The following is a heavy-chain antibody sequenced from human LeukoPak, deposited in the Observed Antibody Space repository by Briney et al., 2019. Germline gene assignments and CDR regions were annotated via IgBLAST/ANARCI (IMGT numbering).Heavy chain of an antibody. J-gene: IGHJ4*02. CDR2: IKHDEIEK. CDR3: TRVPYGDYWTSDY. Sequence: PGGSLRLSCAASGFIFNNYWMSWVRQAPGKWLEWVANIKHDEIEKYYVDSVKGRFTISRDNAKNSLFLQMNSLRVEDTAIYYCTRVPYGDYWTSDYWGQGTLVTVSS. D-gene: IGHD4-17*01. CDR1: GFIFNNYW. V-gene: IGHV3-7*01.